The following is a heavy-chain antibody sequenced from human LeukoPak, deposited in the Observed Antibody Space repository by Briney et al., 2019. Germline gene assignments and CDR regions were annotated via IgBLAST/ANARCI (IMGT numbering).Heavy chain of an antibody. V-gene: IGHV3-23*01. J-gene: IGHJ5*02. CDR2: INSSGGIA. CDR3: AKDQGELRFDP. CDR1: VFTFSSYG. D-gene: IGHD1-26*01. Sequence: GPSLRLSCGTSVFTFSSYGMTWVRQAPGKGLEWVSSINSSGGIAYYADSVKGRFTISRDNSRNTLFLQMNSLRAEDTAIYYCAKDQGELRFDPWGQGTLVTVSS.